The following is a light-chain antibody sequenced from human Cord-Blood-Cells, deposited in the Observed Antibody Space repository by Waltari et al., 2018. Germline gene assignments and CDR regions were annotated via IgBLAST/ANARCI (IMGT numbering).Light chain of an antibody. J-gene: IGLJ2*01. CDR2: DVS. Sequence: QSALTQPASVSGSPGQSITITCTGTSSAVGGYNYVSWYQQHPGKAPKLMIYDVSHRPSGVSNRFAGSKSGNTASLTISGLQAEDEADYSCSSFTSRSSVVFGGGPKRTVL. CDR3: SSFTSRSSVV. CDR1: SSAVGGYNY. V-gene: IGLV2-14*01.